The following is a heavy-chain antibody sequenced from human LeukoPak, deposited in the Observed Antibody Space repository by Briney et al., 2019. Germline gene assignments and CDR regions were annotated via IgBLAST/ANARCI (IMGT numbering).Heavy chain of an antibody. CDR3: SRRAGAYSHPYDY. D-gene: IGHD4/OR15-4a*01. CDR1: GYTFTGYY. CDR2: INPNSGGT. V-gene: IGHV1-2*02. J-gene: IGHJ4*02. Sequence: ASVKVSCKASGYTFTGYYIHWVRQAPGQGLEWMGWINPNSGGTNYAQKFQGRVTMTRDTSMSTAYMELSGLRSDDTAVYYCSRRAGAYSHPYDYWGQGTLVTVSS.